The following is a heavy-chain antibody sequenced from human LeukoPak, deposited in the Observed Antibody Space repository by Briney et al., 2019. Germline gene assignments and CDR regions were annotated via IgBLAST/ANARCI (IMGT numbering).Heavy chain of an antibody. Sequence: GGSLRLSCAASGFTFSSYAMSWVRQAPGKGLEWVSAISGSGGSTYYADSVKGRFTISRDNAKNSLYLQMNSLRAEDTAVYYCARGGDSSDYWGQGTLVTVSS. J-gene: IGHJ4*02. D-gene: IGHD3-22*01. CDR2: ISGSGGST. V-gene: IGHV3-23*01. CDR3: ARGGDSSDY. CDR1: GFTFSSYA.